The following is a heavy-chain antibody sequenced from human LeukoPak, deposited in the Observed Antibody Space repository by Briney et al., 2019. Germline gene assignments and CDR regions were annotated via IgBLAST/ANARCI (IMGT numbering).Heavy chain of an antibody. V-gene: IGHV3-21*01. J-gene: IGHJ4*02. CDR3: ARDGAWWELRPHYFDY. D-gene: IGHD1-26*01. CDR1: GFAFSSYW. CDR2: ISSSSSYI. Sequence: PGGSLRLSCAASGFAFSSYWMTWVRQAPGKGLEWVSSISSSSSYIYYADSVKGRFTISRDNAKNSLYLQMNSLRAEDTAVYYCARDGAWWELRPHYFDYWGQGTLVTVSS.